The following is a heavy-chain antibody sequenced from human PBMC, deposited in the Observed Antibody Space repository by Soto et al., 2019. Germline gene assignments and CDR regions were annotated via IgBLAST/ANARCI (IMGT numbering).Heavy chain of an antibody. Sequence: SEDLSVTCAVSSVSISSTIYYLAWVRQRPGKGLEWIGSLSYTGSPSYNPSLKNPVTISINTYTDRLSLRLDSVSAADTPSYYCERLFWGTTGTPGRRVGSIGTRGQ. CDR2: LSYTGSP. CDR1: SVSISSTIYY. CDR3: ERLFWGTTGTPGRRVGSIGT. J-gene: IGHJ1*01. V-gene: IGHV4-39*01. D-gene: IGHD1-1*01.